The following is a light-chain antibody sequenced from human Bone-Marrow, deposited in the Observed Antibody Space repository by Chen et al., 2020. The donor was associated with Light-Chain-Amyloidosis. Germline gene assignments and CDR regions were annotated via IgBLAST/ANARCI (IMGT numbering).Light chain of an antibody. Sequence: EIVLTQSPGTLSLSPGERATLSCRASQSVSSSYLAWYQQKPGQAPRLLIYGASSRATGIPDRFSGNGSGTDFTLTSRRLEPEDFAVYYCQQYGSSPWTFRQGTKVEIK. J-gene: IGKJ1*01. CDR1: QSVSSSY. V-gene: IGKV3-20*01. CDR2: GAS. CDR3: QQYGSSPWT.